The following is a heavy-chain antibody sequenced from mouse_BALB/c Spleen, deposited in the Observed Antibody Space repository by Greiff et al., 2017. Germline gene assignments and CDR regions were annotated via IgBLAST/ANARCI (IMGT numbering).Heavy chain of an antibody. CDR3: TRSGGNDYFDY. V-gene: IGHV1-5*01. Sequence: EVQLQQSGTVLARPGASVKMSCKASGYTFTSYWMHWVKQRPGQGLEWIGAIYPGNSDTSYNQKFKGKAKLTAVTSTSTAYMELSSLTNEDSAVYYCTRSGGNDYFDYWGQGTTLTVSS. D-gene: IGHD2-1*01. CDR1: GYTFTSYW. CDR2: IYPGNSDT. J-gene: IGHJ2*01.